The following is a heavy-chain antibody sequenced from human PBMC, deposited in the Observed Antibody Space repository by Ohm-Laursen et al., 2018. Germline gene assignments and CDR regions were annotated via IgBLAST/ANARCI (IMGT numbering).Heavy chain of an antibody. CDR2: IKVDGSEK. CDR3: ARIGDLDDFWSGPDAFDI. J-gene: IGHJ3*02. Sequence: SLRLSCAASGFTFSSYWMTWVRQPPGKGLEWVARIKVDGSEKYYVDSVKGRFTISRDDAKNSLYLQMSSLRAEDTAVYYCARIGDLDDFWSGPDAFDIWGQGTMVTVSS. CDR1: GFTFSSYW. D-gene: IGHD3-3*01. V-gene: IGHV3-7*01.